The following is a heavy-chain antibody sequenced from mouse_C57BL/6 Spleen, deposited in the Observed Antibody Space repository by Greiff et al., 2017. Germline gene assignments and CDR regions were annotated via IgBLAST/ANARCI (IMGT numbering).Heavy chain of an antibody. Sequence: DVKLVESGAELVRPGASVKLSCTASGFNIKDYYMHWVKQRPEQGPEWIGRIDPEDGDTEYAPKFKGKATMTADTSSNTAYMQLSSLTSEDTAVYYCTTDPQTYGYDPFAYWGQGTLVTVSA. CDR1: GFNIKDYY. D-gene: IGHD2-2*01. V-gene: IGHV14-1*01. CDR2: IDPEDGDT. CDR3: TTDPQTYGYDPFAY. J-gene: IGHJ3*01.